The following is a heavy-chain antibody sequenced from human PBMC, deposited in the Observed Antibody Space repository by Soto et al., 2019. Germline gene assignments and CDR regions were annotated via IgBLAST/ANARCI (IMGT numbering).Heavy chain of an antibody. D-gene: IGHD1-1*01. Sequence: QVQLVQSGAEVKRPGASVKVSCKASGYTFTDYYIHWVRQAPGQGLEWMGWINPTGGGTNYAQSFRGRVTMTRDTSLNTAYMELSRLRSDDTAVFYCARIYRSIYFYNQYSMDVCGQGTTVTVSS. CDR3: ARIYRSIYFYNQYSMDV. V-gene: IGHV1-2*02. CDR2: INPTGGGT. CDR1: GYTFTDYY. J-gene: IGHJ6*02.